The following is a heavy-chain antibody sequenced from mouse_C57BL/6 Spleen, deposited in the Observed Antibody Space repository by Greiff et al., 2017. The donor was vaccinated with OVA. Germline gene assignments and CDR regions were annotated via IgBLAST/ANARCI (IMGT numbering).Heavy chain of an antibody. V-gene: IGHV1-4*01. J-gene: IGHJ2*01. D-gene: IGHD2-4*01. Sequence: VQLQESGAELARPGASVKMSCKASGYTFTSYTMHWVKQRPGQGLEWIGYINPSSGYTKYNQKFKDKATLTADKSSSTAYMQLSSLTSEDSAVYYCARSGDYDLHYFDYWGQGTTLTVSS. CDR2: INPSSGYT. CDR1: GYTFTSYT. CDR3: ARSGDYDLHYFDY.